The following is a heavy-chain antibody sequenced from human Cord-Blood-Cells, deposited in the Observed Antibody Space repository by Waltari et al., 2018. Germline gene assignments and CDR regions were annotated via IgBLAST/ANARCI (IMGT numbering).Heavy chain of an antibody. V-gene: IGHV4-30-4*01. CDR1: GGSISSCDYY. Sequence: VQLQESGPGLAKPSQTLSLTSTVSGGSISSCDYYWSWIRQPRGKGLEWIGYIYYSGSTYYTPSLKSRVTISVDSSKGQFSLKLSFVTAADTAVYYCARVHWNSLCDYWGQGTLVTVSS. CDR2: IYYSGST. D-gene: IGHD1-7*01. J-gene: IGHJ4*02. CDR3: ARVHWNSLCDY.